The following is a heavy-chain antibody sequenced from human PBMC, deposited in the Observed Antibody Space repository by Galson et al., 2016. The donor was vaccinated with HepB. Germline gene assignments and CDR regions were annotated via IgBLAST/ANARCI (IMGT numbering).Heavy chain of an antibody. D-gene: IGHD5-12*01. CDR2: LSYDGITQ. V-gene: IGHV3-30*04. Sequence: SLRLSCAASGFIVSSHVMNWVRQVPGKGLECVACLSYDGITQYYTDSVRGRVTISRDNAKNTLYLEMKSLSPEETAVYYCGREWSMDVWGRGTTVTVSS. CDR1: GFIVSSHV. J-gene: IGHJ6*02. CDR3: GREWSMDV.